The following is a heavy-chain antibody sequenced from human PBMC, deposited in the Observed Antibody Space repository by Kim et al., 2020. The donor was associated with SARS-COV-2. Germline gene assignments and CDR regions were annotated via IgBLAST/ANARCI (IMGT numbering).Heavy chain of an antibody. CDR2: IRSKAYGGTT. CDR1: GFTFGDYA. J-gene: IGHJ4*02. Sequence: GGSLRLSCTASGFTFGDYAMSWFRQAPGKGLEWVGFIRSKAYGGTTEYAASVKGRFTVSRDDSKSIAYLQMNSLKTEDTAVYYCTTDIVDTAMVTLFDYWGQGTLVTVSS. CDR3: TTDIVDTAMVTLFDY. V-gene: IGHV3-49*03. D-gene: IGHD5-18*01.